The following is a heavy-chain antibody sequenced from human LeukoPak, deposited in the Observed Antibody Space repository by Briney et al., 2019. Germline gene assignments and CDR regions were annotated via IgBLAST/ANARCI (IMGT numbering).Heavy chain of an antibody. CDR2: ISYDGSNK. V-gene: IGHV3-30*04. CDR1: GFTFSSYA. J-gene: IGHJ6*03. Sequence: GGSLRLSCAASGFTFSSYAMHWVRQAPGKGLEWVAVISYDGSNKYYADSVKGRFTISRDNSKNTLYLQMNSLRAEDTAVYYCASGRRLVPYYSYMDVWGKGTTVTVSS. D-gene: IGHD6-6*01. CDR3: ASGRRLVPYYSYMDV.